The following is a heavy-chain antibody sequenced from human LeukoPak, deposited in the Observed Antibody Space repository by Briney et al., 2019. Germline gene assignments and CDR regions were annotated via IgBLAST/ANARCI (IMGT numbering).Heavy chain of an antibody. CDR2: IYGGGST. D-gene: IGHD2-2*01. Sequence: GGSLRLSCAASGFTVSSNYMSWVRQAPGKGLEWVSVIYGGGSTYYADSVKGRFTISRDNSKNTLYLQMNSLRAEDTAVYYCARIYCSSTSCYDLYYFDYWGQGTLVTVSS. CDR1: GFTVSSNY. V-gene: IGHV3-53*01. CDR3: ARIYCSSTSCYDLYYFDY. J-gene: IGHJ4*02.